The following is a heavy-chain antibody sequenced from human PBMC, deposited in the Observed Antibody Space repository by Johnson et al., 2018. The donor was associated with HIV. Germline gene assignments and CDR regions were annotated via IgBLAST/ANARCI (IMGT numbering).Heavy chain of an antibody. CDR2: ISWNSGSI. CDR3: ARGLYSYGLGDAFDI. D-gene: IGHD5-18*01. Sequence: VQLVESGGGVVQPGGSLRLSCAASGFTFDDYAMHWVRQAPGKGLEWVSGISWNSGSIGYADSVKGRFTISRDNSKKTLYLQMNSLRAEDTAVYYCARGLYSYGLGDAFDIWGQGTMVTVSS. CDR1: GFTFDDYA. V-gene: IGHV3-9*01. J-gene: IGHJ3*02.